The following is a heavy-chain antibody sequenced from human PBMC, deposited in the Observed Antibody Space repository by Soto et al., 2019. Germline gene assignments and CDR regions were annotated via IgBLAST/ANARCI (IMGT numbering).Heavy chain of an antibody. J-gene: IGHJ5*02. V-gene: IGHV4-61*01. Sequence: SETLSLTCTVSGGSVSSGSYYWSWIRQPPGKGLEWIGYIYYSGSTNYNPSLKSRVTISVDTSKNQFSLKLSSVTAADTAVYYCAREDYDFWSGHTGWFDPWGQGTLVTVSS. D-gene: IGHD3-3*01. CDR2: IYYSGST. CDR3: AREDYDFWSGHTGWFDP. CDR1: GGSVSSGSYY.